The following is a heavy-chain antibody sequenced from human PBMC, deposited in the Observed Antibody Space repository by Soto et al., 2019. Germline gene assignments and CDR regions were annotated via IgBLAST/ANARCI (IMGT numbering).Heavy chain of an antibody. J-gene: IGHJ4*02. CDR3: AKAILVSAGHEG. CDR1: GFTFSSYA. CDR2: ISVSGGST. Sequence: PGGSLRLSCAASGFTFSSYAISWVRQAPGKGREWVSAISVSGGSTYFADSVKGRFTISRDNSKNTLYLQMNSLRAEDTAVYYCAKAILVSAGHEGWGQGTRVTVSS. D-gene: IGHD6-19*01. V-gene: IGHV3-23*01.